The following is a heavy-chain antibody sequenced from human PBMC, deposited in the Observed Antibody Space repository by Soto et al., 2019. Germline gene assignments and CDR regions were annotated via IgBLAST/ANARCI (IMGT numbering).Heavy chain of an antibody. J-gene: IGHJ4*02. Sequence: QVQLVQSGAEVRKPGASVKVSCKASGYTFSNYGIFWVRQAPGQGLAWMAWIYPYNGNTNYAQKLQGRVTLTTDASKSTAYMELRSRTSDDTAMYYCARDLHGAAGGGYWGQGTLVTVSS. CDR1: GYTFSNYG. D-gene: IGHD6-13*01. CDR3: ARDLHGAAGGGY. V-gene: IGHV1-18*01. CDR2: IYPYNGNT.